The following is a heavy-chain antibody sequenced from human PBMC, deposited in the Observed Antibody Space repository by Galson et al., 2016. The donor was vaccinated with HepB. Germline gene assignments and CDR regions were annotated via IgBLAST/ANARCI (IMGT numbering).Heavy chain of an antibody. CDR1: GFAINNAW. CDR2: IKSKTDAGTT. V-gene: IGHV3-15*07. D-gene: IGHD3-3*01. CDR3: AKDPWGTIFGVITSYYYYYMDV. Sequence: SLRLSCAASGFAINNAWMNWVRQAPGKGLEWVGRIKSKTDAGTTDYAAPVKGRFTFSRDDSKNTVYLQMNSLKTEDTAVYYCAKDPWGTIFGVITSYYYYYMDVWGKGATVTVSS. J-gene: IGHJ6*03.